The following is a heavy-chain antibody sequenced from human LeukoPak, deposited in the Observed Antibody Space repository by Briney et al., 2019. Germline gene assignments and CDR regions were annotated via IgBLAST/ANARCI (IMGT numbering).Heavy chain of an antibody. CDR2: IKQDGSER. J-gene: IGHJ4*02. D-gene: IGHD1-26*01. V-gene: IGHV3-7*01. CDR1: GLTFRNYA. CDR3: ARGSLWTDY. Sequence: GGSLRLSCAASGLTFRNYAMSWVRQAPGKGLEWVANIKQDGSERYYVDSVKGRFTISRDNAKNSLYLQMNSLRAEDTAVYYCARGSLWTDYWGQGTLVTVSS.